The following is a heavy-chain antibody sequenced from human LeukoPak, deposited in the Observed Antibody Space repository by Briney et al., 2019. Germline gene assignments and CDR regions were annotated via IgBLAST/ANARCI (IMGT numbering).Heavy chain of an antibody. V-gene: IGHV3-7*01. CDR1: GFTFSSNW. Sequence: GGSLRLSCAASGFTFSSNWMNWVRQAPGKGLEWVANIKQDGSEKYYVDSVKGRFTISRDNAKNSVYLQMNSLRAEDTAVYYCARDSGWGNDYWGQGTLVTISS. D-gene: IGHD6-19*01. CDR2: IKQDGSEK. J-gene: IGHJ4*02. CDR3: ARDSGWGNDY.